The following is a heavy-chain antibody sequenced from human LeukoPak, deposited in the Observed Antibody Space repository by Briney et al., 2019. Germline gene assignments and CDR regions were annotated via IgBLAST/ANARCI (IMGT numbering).Heavy chain of an antibody. Sequence: ASVKVSCKASGYTFTSYSINWVRQAPGQGLEWMGIINPSGGSTSYAQKFQGRVTMTRDMSTSTVYMELSSLRSEDTAVYYCARAARYCSSTSCYTFDYWGQGTLVTVSS. CDR3: ARAARYCSSTSCYTFDY. D-gene: IGHD2-2*02. CDR2: INPSGGST. V-gene: IGHV1-46*01. J-gene: IGHJ4*02. CDR1: GYTFTSYS.